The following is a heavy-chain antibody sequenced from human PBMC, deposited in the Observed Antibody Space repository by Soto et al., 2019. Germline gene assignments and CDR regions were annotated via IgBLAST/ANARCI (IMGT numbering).Heavy chain of an antibody. V-gene: IGHV1-58*01. J-gene: IGHJ6*02. Sequence: GASVKVSCKASGFTFTSSAVQWVRQARGQRLEWIGWIVVGSGNTNYAQKFQERVTITRDMSTSTAYMELSRLRSDDTAVYYCARATADSSSYHRNYYYYYGMVVWGQGTTVTVSS. CDR1: GFTFTSSA. CDR3: ARATADSSSYHRNYYYYYGMVV. D-gene: IGHD6-6*01. CDR2: IVVGSGNT.